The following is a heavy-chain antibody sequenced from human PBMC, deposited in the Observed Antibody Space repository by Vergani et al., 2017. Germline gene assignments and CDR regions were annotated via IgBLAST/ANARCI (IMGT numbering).Heavy chain of an antibody. CDR2: IYHSGST. Sequence: QVQLQESGPGLVEPSETLSLTCTVSGGSLSSYYWSWIRQPPGKGLEWIGYIYHSGSTNYNPSLKSRVTISVDTSKNQFSLKLSSVTAADTAVYYCARGPSGSYSGDNWFDPWGQGTLVTVSS. J-gene: IGHJ5*02. V-gene: IGHV4-59*01. CDR1: GGSLSSYY. CDR3: ARGPSGSYSGDNWFDP. D-gene: IGHD1-26*01.